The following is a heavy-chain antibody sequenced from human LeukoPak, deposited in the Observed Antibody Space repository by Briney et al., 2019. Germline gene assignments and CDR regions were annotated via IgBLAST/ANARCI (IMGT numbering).Heavy chain of an antibody. J-gene: IGHJ6*02. V-gene: IGHV3-53*01. CDR3: ASSRDSHDCSGGRCSYYYHYLGMDV. CDR2: IYSGTST. D-gene: IGHD2-15*01. Sequence: GGSLRLSCAVSGFTVNSNYMNWVRQAPGKGLEWVSVIYSGTSTYYADSVQGRFTISRDNARNTLYLQMDSLRAEDTAVYYCASSRDSHDCSGGRCSYYYHYLGMDVWGQGTTVIVSS. CDR1: GFTVNSNY.